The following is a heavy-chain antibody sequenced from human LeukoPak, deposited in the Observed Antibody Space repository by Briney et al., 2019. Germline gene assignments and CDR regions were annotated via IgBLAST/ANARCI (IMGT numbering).Heavy chain of an antibody. Sequence: GGSLRLSCAASGFTFSDYYMSWIRQAPGKGLEWVSYISSSGSTIYYADSVKGRFTISRDNAKNSLYLQMNSLRAEDTAVYYCARSYSGSLYDAFDIWGQGTMVAVSS. D-gene: IGHD1-26*01. CDR3: ARSYSGSLYDAFDI. CDR2: ISSSGSTI. J-gene: IGHJ3*02. V-gene: IGHV3-11*01. CDR1: GFTFSDYY.